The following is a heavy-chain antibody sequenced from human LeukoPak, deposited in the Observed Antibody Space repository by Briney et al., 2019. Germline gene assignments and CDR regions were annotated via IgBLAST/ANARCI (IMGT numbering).Heavy chain of an antibody. CDR2: LRSKANNYAT. Sequence: GGSLRLSCAASGLIFSGSAMHWVRQAPGKGLERVGRLRSKANNYATGYSTSVIGRFTISRDDSKNTRYLEMNNLKIEDTGVYFCTSQAGYSSAWEIWGQGTLVTVSS. J-gene: IGHJ1*01. V-gene: IGHV3-73*01. D-gene: IGHD6-25*01. CDR3: TSQAGYSSAWEI. CDR1: GLIFSGSA.